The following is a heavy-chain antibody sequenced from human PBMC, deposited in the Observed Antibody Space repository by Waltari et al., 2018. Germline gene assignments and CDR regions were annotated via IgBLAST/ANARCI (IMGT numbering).Heavy chain of an antibody. D-gene: IGHD6-19*01. CDR2: ISWEGSTT. Sequence: EVQLVESGGVVVQPGGSLRLSCAASGFTFVDYAMHLVRQAPGKGLEWVSLISWEGSTTSYADSVKDRFTISRDNSKNSLYLQMNSLRAEDNALYYCAKDSRGYSGWVDYWGQGTLVTVSS. CDR3: AKDSRGYSGWVDY. J-gene: IGHJ4*02. V-gene: IGHV3-43D*03. CDR1: GFTFVDYA.